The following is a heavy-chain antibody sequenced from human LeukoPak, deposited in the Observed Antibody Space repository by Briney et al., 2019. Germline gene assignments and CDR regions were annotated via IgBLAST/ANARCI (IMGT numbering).Heavy chain of an antibody. CDR3: ARDIGYYDSSGYYYD. Sequence: SETLSLTCTVSGGSISSYYWSWIRQPPGKGLEWIGYIYYSGSTNYNPSLKSRVTISVDTSKNQFSLKLSSVTATDTAVYYCARDIGYYDSSGYYYDWGQGTLVTVSS. CDR1: GGSISSYY. V-gene: IGHV4-59*01. D-gene: IGHD3-22*01. J-gene: IGHJ4*02. CDR2: IYYSGST.